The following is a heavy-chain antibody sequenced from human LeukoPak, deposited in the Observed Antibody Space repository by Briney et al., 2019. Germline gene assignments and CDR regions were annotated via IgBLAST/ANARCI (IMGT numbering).Heavy chain of an antibody. CDR2: IYYSGIT. CDR1: GGSISSGVYY. Sequence: PSETLSLTCTVSGGSISSGVYYWTWIRQHPGKGLEWIGYIYYSGITYYNPSLKSRVTISVDTSKNQFSLKLNSVTAADTAVYYCARVATGTGMYFDYWGQGTLVTVSS. D-gene: IGHD1-14*01. CDR3: ARVATGTGMYFDY. J-gene: IGHJ4*02. V-gene: IGHV4-31*03.